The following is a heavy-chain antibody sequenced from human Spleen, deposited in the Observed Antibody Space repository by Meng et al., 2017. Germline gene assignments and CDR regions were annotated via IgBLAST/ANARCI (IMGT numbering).Heavy chain of an antibody. Sequence: GESLKISCAASGFTFSSYEMNWVRQAPGKGLEWVGRIKSKPDGETTDYAAPVKGRFTISRDDSKNTVYLQMNSLKTEDTAVYYCAKDIGYGDNYYYGMDVWGQGTTVTVSS. CDR2: IKSKPDGETT. CDR1: GFTFSSYE. D-gene: IGHD4-17*01. J-gene: IGHJ6*02. CDR3: AKDIGYGDNYYYGMDV. V-gene: IGHV3-15*01.